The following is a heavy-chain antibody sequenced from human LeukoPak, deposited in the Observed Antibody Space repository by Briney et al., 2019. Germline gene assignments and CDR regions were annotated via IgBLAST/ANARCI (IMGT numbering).Heavy chain of an antibody. CDR1: GGTFSSYA. J-gene: IGHJ4*02. CDR3: ATSRMLLLHIAAY. CDR2: IIPIFGTA. Sequence: ASVKVSCKASGGTFSSYAISWLRQAPGQGLEWMGGIIPIFGTANYAQKFQGRVTITADESTSTAYMELSSLRSEDTAVYYCATSRMLLLHIAAYWGQGTLVTVSS. D-gene: IGHD2-15*01. V-gene: IGHV1-69*01.